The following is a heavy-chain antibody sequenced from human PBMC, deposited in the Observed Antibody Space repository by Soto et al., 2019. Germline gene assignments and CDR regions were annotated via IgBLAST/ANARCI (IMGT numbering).Heavy chain of an antibody. D-gene: IGHD1-26*01. J-gene: IGHJ4*02. CDR1: GFTFDDYG. CDR2: VNWNGGST. Sequence: EVQLVESGGGVLRPGGSLRLSCAASGFTFDDYGMSWARQAPGKGLEWVSGVNWNGGSTGYADSVKGRFTISSDNPKNSLYLQLNSLRAEDTAFYYCVRGESVNFDYWGQGTLVTVSS. V-gene: IGHV3-20*04. CDR3: VRGESVNFDY.